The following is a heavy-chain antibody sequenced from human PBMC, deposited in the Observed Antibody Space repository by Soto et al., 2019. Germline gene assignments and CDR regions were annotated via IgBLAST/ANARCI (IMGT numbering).Heavy chain of an antibody. CDR3: AKDTYNSGWYYY. Sequence: PGGSLRLSCAASGFTFSSYAMSWVRQAPGKGLEWVSVISGSGDTTYYADSVKGRFTISRDNSKNTLFLQMNSLRAEDTAVYYCAKDTYNSGWYYYWGQGAQVTVSS. D-gene: IGHD6-19*01. J-gene: IGHJ4*02. CDR1: GFTFSSYA. V-gene: IGHV3-23*01. CDR2: ISGSGDTT.